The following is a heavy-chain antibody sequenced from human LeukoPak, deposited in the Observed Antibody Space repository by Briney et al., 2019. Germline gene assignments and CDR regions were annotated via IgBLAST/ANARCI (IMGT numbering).Heavy chain of an antibody. CDR2: ISGSGGST. D-gene: IGHD3-3*01. J-gene: IGHJ4*02. CDR1: GFTFSSYA. Sequence: PGGSLRPSCAASGFTFSSYAMSWVRQAPGKGLEWVSAISGSGGSTYYADSVKGRFTISRDNSKNTLYLQMNSLRAEDTAVYYCAKDRSFGVVRRFDYWGQGTLVTVSS. CDR3: AKDRSFGVVRRFDY. V-gene: IGHV3-23*01.